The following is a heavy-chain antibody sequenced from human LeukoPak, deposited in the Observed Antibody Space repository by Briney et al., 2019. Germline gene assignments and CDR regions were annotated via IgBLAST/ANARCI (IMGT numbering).Heavy chain of an antibody. D-gene: IGHD3-10*01. CDR3: ARTMYYYDSGSYQTLFGY. CDR2: MNPNSGST. V-gene: IGHV1-8*01. Sequence: ASVKVSCKASGYTFTSYDINWVRQATGQGLEWMGWMNPNSGSTGYAQKFQGRVTMTRNTSISTAYMELSSLRSEDTAVYYCARTMYYYDSGSYQTLFGYWGQGTLVTVSS. J-gene: IGHJ4*02. CDR1: GYTFTSYD.